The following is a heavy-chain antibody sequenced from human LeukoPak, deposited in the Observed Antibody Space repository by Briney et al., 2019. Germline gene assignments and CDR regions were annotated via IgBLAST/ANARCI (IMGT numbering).Heavy chain of an antibody. CDR1: GGSFSGYY. J-gene: IGHJ4*02. Sequence: PSETLSLTCAVYGGSFSGYYWSWIRQPPGKGLEWIGEINHSGSTNYNPSLKSRVTISVDTSKNQFSLKLSSVTAADTAVYYCARVPNYDILTGYYDYWGQGTLVTVSS. CDR3: ARVPNYDILTGYYDY. D-gene: IGHD3-9*01. V-gene: IGHV4-34*01. CDR2: INHSGST.